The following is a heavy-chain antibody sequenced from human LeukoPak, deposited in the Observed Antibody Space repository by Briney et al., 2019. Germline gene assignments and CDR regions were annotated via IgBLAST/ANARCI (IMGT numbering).Heavy chain of an antibody. D-gene: IGHD6-19*01. V-gene: IGHV3-30*04. CDR2: ISDGGNNK. J-gene: IGHJ4*02. CDR3: SVSGWDH. Sequence: GGSLRLSCAASGFTFSTYAMHWVRQAPGKGLEGVAVISDGGNNKYYTDSVKGRFTISRDNSKNTLYLQMNSLRAEDTAVYYCSVSGWDHWGQGTLVTVSS. CDR1: GFTFSTYA.